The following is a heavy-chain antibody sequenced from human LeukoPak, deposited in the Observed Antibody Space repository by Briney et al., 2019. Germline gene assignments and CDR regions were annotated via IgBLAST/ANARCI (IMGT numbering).Heavy chain of an antibody. CDR1: LFTLDDYA. J-gene: IGHJ4*02. CDR3: AKAQLPLTIMVPTEGFDY. V-gene: IGHV3-9*03. D-gene: IGHD4/OR15-4a*01. Sequence: RSLRLSCAASLFTLDDYAMQWGRQAPGNSLECGSDMGCKSGRVGYADSVQGRFTISRDNAKNSLYLQMNSLRAEDMALYYCAKAQLPLTIMVPTEGFDYWGQGTLVTVSS. CDR2: MGCKSGRV.